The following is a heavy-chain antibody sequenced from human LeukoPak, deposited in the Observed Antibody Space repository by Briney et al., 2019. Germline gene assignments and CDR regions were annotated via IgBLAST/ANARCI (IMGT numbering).Heavy chain of an antibody. D-gene: IGHD3-22*01. CDR2: IYWDDDR. CDR1: GFSISTSGVG. J-gene: IGHJ4*02. CDR3: AHRRTQNSNGSNEGVIDY. V-gene: IGHV2-5*02. Sequence: SGPTLVKPTETLTLICALSGFSISTSGVGVGWIRQPPGKALEWLAFIYWDDDRRYSPSLKSRLAITKDTSKNQVVLTMTNMDSVDTATYYCAHRRTQNSNGSNEGVIDYWGQGTVVTVSS.